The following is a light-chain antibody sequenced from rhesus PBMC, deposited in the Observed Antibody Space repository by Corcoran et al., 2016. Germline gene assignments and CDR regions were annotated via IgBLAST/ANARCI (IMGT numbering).Light chain of an antibody. CDR2: AAS. CDR3: QQGYNTPWT. CDR1: QGIDSW. J-gene: IGKJ1*01. Sequence: DIQMTQSPSSLSASVGDKVTITCRASQGIDSWLAWYQQKPGKAPKLLIYAASNLQSGVPSRFSGSGSVTDYTLTISSLQPEDFETYYCQQGYNTPWTFGQGTKVEIK. V-gene: IGKV1-18*01.